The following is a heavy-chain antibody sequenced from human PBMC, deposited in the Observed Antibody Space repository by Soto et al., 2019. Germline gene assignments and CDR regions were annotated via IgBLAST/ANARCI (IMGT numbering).Heavy chain of an antibody. V-gene: IGHV3-21*01. J-gene: IGHJ4*02. CDR2: ISGSSSM. D-gene: IGHD3-22*01. CDR1: GFIFENFG. Sequence: GVSLSLSCAASGFIFENFGMSWVRQAPGKGLEWISSISGSSSMLYADSVKGRFTISRDDAKDSLFLQMNSLRADDTAVYYCAREADFASSGYVLDYWGQGTLVTVSS. CDR3: AREADFASSGYVLDY.